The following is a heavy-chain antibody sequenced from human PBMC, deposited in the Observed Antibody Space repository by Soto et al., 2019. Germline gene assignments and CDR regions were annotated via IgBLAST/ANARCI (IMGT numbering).Heavy chain of an antibody. CDR1: GFSFGNYW. CDR2: INSDGSST. D-gene: IGHD2-8*01. CDR3: ARDFWRNGVCLDV. Sequence: PGGSLRLSCAASGFSFGNYWMHWVRQVPGKGLVWVSRINSDGSSTSYADSVKGRFTISRDNAKNTLYLQMNSLRVEDTAMFYCARDFWRNGVCLDVWGRGTTVTVSS. V-gene: IGHV3-74*01. J-gene: IGHJ6*02.